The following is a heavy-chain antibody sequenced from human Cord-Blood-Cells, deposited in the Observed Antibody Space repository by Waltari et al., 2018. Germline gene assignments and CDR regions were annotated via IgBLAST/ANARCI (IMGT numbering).Heavy chain of an antibody. J-gene: IGHJ4*02. CDR2: IIPIFGTA. D-gene: IGHD6-13*01. CDR3: ASTYSSSPFDY. CDR1: GGAFSRFC. Sequence: QVQLVQPGAVGEKPGSPVKVSWKACGGAFSRFCIRRLRQAPGQGLEWMGGIIPIFGTANYAQKFQGRVTITADESTSTAYMELSSLRSEDTAVYYCASTYSSSPFDYWGQGTLVTVSS. V-gene: IGHV1-69*12.